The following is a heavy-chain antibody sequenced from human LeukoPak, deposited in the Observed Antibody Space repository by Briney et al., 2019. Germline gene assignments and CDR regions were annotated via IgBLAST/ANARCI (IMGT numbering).Heavy chain of an antibody. CDR3: AREIRYDFWSGYSYYFDY. Sequence: SETLSLTCAVYGGSFSGYYWSWIRQPPGKGLEWIGEINHSGSTNYNPSLKSRVTISVDTSKNQFSLKLSSVTAADTAVYYCAREIRYDFWSGYSYYFDYWGQGTVVTVSS. D-gene: IGHD3-3*01. J-gene: IGHJ4*02. CDR2: INHSGST. CDR1: GGSFSGYY. V-gene: IGHV4-34*01.